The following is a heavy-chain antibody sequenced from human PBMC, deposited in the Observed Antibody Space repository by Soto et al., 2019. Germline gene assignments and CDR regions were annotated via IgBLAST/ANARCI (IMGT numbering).Heavy chain of an antibody. CDR2: ISYDGSYK. V-gene: IGHV3-30*03. D-gene: IGHD5-12*01. J-gene: IGHJ4*02. CDR1: GFTFSSYG. CDR3: AISGGDKWLQLPFDY. Sequence: QVQLVESGGGVVQPGRSLRLSCAASGFTFSSYGMHWVRQAPGKGLEWVAVISYDGSYKSYVDSVKGRFTISRDNSKSTLYLQMDSLRPEDTAVYSCAISGGDKWLQLPFDYWGQGTLVTVSS.